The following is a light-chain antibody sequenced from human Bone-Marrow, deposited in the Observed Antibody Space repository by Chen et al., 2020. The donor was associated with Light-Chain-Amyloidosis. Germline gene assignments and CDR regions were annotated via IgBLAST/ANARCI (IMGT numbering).Light chain of an antibody. CDR3: QSTDSTATYGV. CDR2: KDN. Sequence: SYELTPPPSVSVSPGQTATITCSGDALPKQYVYWFQQKPGQAPVLVMYKDNERPSGIPERFSGSSSGTTVTLTISRVQTEDEADYYCQSTDSTATYGVFGGGTQLTVL. J-gene: IGLJ3*02. V-gene: IGLV3-25*03. CDR1: ALPKQY.